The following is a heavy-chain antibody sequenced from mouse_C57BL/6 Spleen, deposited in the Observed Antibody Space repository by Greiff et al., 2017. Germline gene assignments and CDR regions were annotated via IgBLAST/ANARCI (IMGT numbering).Heavy chain of an antibody. CDR2: IDPETGGT. D-gene: IGHD1-1*01. Sequence: QVQLQQSGAELVRPGASVTLSCTASGYTFTDYEMHWVKQTPVHGLEWIGAIDPETGGTAYNQKFKGKAILTADKSSSTAYMELRSLTSEDSAVYYCALTAVVATSDYWGQGTTLTVSS. J-gene: IGHJ2*01. CDR3: ALTAVVATSDY. CDR1: GYTFTDYE. V-gene: IGHV1-15*01.